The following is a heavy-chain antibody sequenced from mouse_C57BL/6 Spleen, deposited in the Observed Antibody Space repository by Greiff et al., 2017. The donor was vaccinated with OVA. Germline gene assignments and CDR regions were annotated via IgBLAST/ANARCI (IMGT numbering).Heavy chain of an antibody. D-gene: IGHD2-3*01. J-gene: IGHJ4*01. CDR1: GFTFSDYY. Sequence: EVKLMESGGGLVQPGGSLKLSCAASGFTFSDYYMYWVRQTPEKRLEWVAYISNGGGSTYYPDTVKGRFTISRDNAKNTLYLQMSRLKSEDTAMYYCASLDSDGTYAMDYWGQGTSVTVSS. CDR2: ISNGGGST. CDR3: ASLDSDGTYAMDY. V-gene: IGHV5-12*01.